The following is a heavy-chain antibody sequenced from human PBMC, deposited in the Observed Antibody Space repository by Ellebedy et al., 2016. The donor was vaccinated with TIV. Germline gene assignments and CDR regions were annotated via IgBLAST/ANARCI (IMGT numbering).Heavy chain of an antibody. J-gene: IGHJ4*02. D-gene: IGHD4-17*01. V-gene: IGHV3-11*06. CDR2: ISSSSSYT. CDR1: GFTFSDYY. CDR3: ARVGDSLIDY. Sequence: GESLKISCAASGFTFSDYYMSWIRQAPGKGLEWVSYISSSSSYTNYADSVKGRFTISRDNAKNSLYLQMNSLRAEDTAVYYCARVGDSLIDYWGQGTLVTVSS.